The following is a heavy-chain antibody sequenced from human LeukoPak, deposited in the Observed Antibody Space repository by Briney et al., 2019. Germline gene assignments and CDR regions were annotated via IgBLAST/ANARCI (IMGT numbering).Heavy chain of an antibody. CDR2: IYTSGST. CDR3: ARGNYYYYMDV. CDR1: GGSISSYY. Sequence: SETLSLTCTVSGGSISSYYWSWIRQPAGQGLEWIGRIYTSGSTNYNPSLKSRVTMSLDTAKTQLSLKLSSVTAADTAVYYCARGNYYYYMDVWGKGTTVTVSS. V-gene: IGHV4-4*07. J-gene: IGHJ6*03.